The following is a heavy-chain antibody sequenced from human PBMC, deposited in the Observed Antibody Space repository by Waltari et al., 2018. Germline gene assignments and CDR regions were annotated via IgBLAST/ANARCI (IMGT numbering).Heavy chain of an antibody. CDR1: GYTFTSYG. CDR3: ARDIMGYDILTGYPDYYYYGMDV. CDR2: ISAYHGNT. V-gene: IGHV1-18*01. D-gene: IGHD3-9*01. J-gene: IGHJ6*02. Sequence: QVQLVQSGAEVKKPGASVKVSCKASGYTFTSYGISWVRQAPGQGLEWMGWISAYHGNTNYAQKLQGRVTKTTDTSTSTAYMELRSLRSDDTAVYYCARDIMGYDILTGYPDYYYYGMDVWGQGTTVTVSS.